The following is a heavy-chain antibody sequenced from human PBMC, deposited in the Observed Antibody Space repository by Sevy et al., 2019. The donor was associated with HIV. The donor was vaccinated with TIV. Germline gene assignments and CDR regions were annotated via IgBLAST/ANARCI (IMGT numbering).Heavy chain of an antibody. Sequence: GGSLRLSCAASGFTFSDYYMSWIRQAPGKGLEWVSYISSSGSTIYYADSVKGRFTISRDNAKNSLYLQMNSLRAEDTAVYYCARVDFWRHTCWFDPWGQGTLVTVSS. J-gene: IGHJ5*02. CDR1: GFTFSDYY. V-gene: IGHV3-11*01. D-gene: IGHD3-3*01. CDR2: ISSSGSTI. CDR3: ARVDFWRHTCWFDP.